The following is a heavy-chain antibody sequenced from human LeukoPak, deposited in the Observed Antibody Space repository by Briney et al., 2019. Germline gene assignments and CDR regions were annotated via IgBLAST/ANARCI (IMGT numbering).Heavy chain of an antibody. J-gene: IGHJ4*02. V-gene: IGHV3-30*18. CDR2: ISFDGSNK. CDR3: AKATNSGWYYFDY. D-gene: IGHD6-19*01. Sequence: GRSLRLTCTASGFTSSSFGMHWVRQAPGKGLEWVAVISFDGSNKYYADSVKGRFTISRDNSKNTLDLQMNSLRAEDTAVYYCAKATNSGWYYFDYWGQGNLVTVSP. CDR1: GFTSSSFG.